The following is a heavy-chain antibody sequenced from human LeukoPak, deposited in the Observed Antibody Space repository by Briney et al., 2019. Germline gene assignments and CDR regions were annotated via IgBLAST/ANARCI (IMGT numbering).Heavy chain of an antibody. Sequence: ASVKVSCKASGYTFTIYYMHWVRQAPGQGLEWMGIINPSGGSTSYAQKFQGRVTLTRDTSTSTVYMELSSLRSEDTAVYYCARSSTLGNYFDYWGQGTLVTVSS. D-gene: IGHD6-13*01. J-gene: IGHJ4*02. CDR1: GYTFTIYY. CDR2: INPSGGST. CDR3: ARSSTLGNYFDY. V-gene: IGHV1-46*01.